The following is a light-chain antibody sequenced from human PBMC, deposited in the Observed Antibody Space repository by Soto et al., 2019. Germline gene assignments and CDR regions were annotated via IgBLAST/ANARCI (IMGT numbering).Light chain of an antibody. CDR2: EVT. Sequence: QSVRTRAVSGSGAAGRSSSISCTGTSSDLGSYDLVSWYQQHPGKAPKLMVYEVTKRPSGVSNRFSGSKSGNTASLTIPGLQAEDEADYSCSSYAGSGTFYVFGSGTKVTVL. CDR3: SSYAGSGTFYV. V-gene: IGLV2-23*02. J-gene: IGLJ1*01. CDR1: SSDLGSYDL.